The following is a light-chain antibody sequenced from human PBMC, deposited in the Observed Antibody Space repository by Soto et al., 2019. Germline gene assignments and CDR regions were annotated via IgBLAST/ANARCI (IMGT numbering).Light chain of an antibody. J-gene: IGKJ5*01. CDR1: QSVSNN. CDR2: YAS. CDR3: QQYNDWPPIT. Sequence: EIMMTQSPATLSVSPGESATLSCRASQSVSNNLAWYQHKPGQAPRLLIYYASTRATGIPARFSGSVSGTEFTLTISSLQAEDFALYYCQQYNDWPPITFGQGTRLEIK. V-gene: IGKV3-15*01.